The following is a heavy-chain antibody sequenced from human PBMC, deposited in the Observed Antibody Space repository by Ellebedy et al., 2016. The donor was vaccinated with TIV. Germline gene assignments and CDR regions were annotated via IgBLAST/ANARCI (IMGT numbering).Heavy chain of an antibody. CDR3: ARLTILIDY. CDR2: IYYSGST. CDR1: GGSISSSSYY. J-gene: IGHJ4*02. D-gene: IGHD4-11*01. Sequence: SETLSLXXTVSGGSISSSSYYWGWIRQPPGKGLEWIGSIYYSGSTYYNPSLKSRVTISVDTSKNQFSLKLSSVTAADTAVYYCARLTILIDYWGQGTLVTVSS. V-gene: IGHV4-39*01.